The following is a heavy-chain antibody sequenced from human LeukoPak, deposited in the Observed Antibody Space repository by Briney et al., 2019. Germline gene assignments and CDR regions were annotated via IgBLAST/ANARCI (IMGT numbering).Heavy chain of an antibody. CDR2: INAGNGNT. D-gene: IGHD6-13*01. CDR3: ARDAEGSPYSSSWYGGNWFDP. V-gene: IGHV1-3*01. J-gene: IGHJ5*02. Sequence: GASVKVSCKASGYTFTSYAMHWVRQAPGQRLEWMGWINAGNGNTKYSQKFQGRVTITRDTSASTAYMELSSLRSEDTAVYYCARDAEGSPYSSSWYGGNWFDPWGQGTLVTVSS. CDR1: GYTFTSYA.